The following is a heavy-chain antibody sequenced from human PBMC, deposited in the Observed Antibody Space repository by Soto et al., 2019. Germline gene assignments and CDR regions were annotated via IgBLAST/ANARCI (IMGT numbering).Heavy chain of an antibody. J-gene: IGHJ5*02. CDR3: ARQDRVVAEGRWFDP. Sequence: WETLSLTCTVSSYSISSGYHWAWIRQPPGKGLEWLGSVHYSGNTYYNPSLKSRLTISVDKSKNQFSLNLSSVTAADTAVYYCARQDRVVAEGRWFDPWGQGTLVTVSS. D-gene: IGHD2-15*01. CDR2: VHYSGNT. CDR1: SYSISSGYH. V-gene: IGHV4-38-2*02.